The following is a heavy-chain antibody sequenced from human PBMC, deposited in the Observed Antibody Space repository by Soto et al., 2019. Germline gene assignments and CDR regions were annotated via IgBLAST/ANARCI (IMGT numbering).Heavy chain of an antibody. J-gene: IGHJ4*02. V-gene: IGHV3-23*01. Sequence: GGSLRLSCAASGFTFSSHAMSWVRQAPGKGLEWVSSINNSGDRTYYPDSMKGRFTISRDNSKNTLYLQMNSLRGEDTAVYYCAKGRSGSHIQNFDCWGQGTLVTVSS. D-gene: IGHD1-26*01. CDR2: INNSGDRT. CDR1: GFTFSSHA. CDR3: AKGRSGSHIQNFDC.